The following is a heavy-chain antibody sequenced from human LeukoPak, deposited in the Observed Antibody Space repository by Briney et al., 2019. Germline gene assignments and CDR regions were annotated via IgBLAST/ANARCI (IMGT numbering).Heavy chain of an antibody. V-gene: IGHV4-39*07. CDR2: IYYSGST. CDR3: AREGLKIAAAGSNWFDP. CDR1: GGSISSSSYY. D-gene: IGHD6-13*01. J-gene: IGHJ5*02. Sequence: SETLSLTCTVSGGSISSSSYYWGWIRQPPGKGLEWIGSIYYSGSTYYNPSLKSRVTISVDTSKNQFSLKLSSVTAADTAVYYCAREGLKIAAAGSNWFDPWGQGTLVTVSS.